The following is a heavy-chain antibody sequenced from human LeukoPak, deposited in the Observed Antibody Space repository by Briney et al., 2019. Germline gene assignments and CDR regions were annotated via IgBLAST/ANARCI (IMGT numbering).Heavy chain of an antibody. Sequence: GGSLRLSCAGSEFTLSSYGMHWVRQAPGKGLEWVALISYDGSKTYYADSVKGRFTISRDNSKNTVYLQMNSLRTEDTAVYYCAKSGGGAYCGGDCYSRFGAFDPWGQGTLVTVSS. CDR2: ISYDGSKT. CDR3: AKSGGGAYCGGDCYSRFGAFDP. D-gene: IGHD2-21*02. CDR1: EFTLSSYG. J-gene: IGHJ5*02. V-gene: IGHV3-30*18.